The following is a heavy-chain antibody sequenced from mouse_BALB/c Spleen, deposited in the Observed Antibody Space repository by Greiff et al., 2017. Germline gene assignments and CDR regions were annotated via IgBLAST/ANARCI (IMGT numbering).Heavy chain of an antibody. V-gene: IGHV2-4-1*01. CDR2: IWSGGST. CDR1: GFSLTSYG. D-gene: IGHD2-14*01. J-gene: IGHJ4*01. CDR3: ARKTYRYDGVDD. Sequence: QVQLQQSGPGLVQPSQSLSITCTVSGFSLTSYGVHWVRQSPGKGLEWLGVIWSGGSTDYNAAFISRLSISKDNSKSQVFFKMNSLQADDTAIYYCARKTYRYDGVDDWGQGTSVTVSS.